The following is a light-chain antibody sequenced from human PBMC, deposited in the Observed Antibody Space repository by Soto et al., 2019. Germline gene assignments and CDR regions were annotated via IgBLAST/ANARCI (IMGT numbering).Light chain of an antibody. V-gene: IGKV1-5*03. CDR3: QQYNSYGA. J-gene: IGKJ1*01. CDR2: KAS. Sequence: DIQMTQSPSTLSASVGDRVTITCRASQSISSWFAWYQQKPGKAPKLLIYKASSLESGVPSRFSGSGSGTEFTLTISSLQPDDFATYYCQQYNSYGAFGQGTKVDIK. CDR1: QSISSW.